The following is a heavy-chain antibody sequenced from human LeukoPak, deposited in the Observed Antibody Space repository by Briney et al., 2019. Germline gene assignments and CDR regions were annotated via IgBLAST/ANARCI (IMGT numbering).Heavy chain of an antibody. Sequence: GASVKVSCKASGGTFSSYAISWVRQAPGQGLEWMGRIIPILGIANYAQKFQGRVTITADKSTSAAYMELSSLRSEDTAVYYCARQPAVAGTFWTSDYWGQGTLVTVSS. D-gene: IGHD6-19*01. CDR3: ARQPAVAGTFWTSDY. V-gene: IGHV1-69*04. CDR2: IIPILGIA. J-gene: IGHJ4*02. CDR1: GGTFSSYA.